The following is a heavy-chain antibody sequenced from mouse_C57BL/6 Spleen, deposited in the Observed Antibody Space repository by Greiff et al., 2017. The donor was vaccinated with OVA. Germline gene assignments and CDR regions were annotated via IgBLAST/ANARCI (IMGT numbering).Heavy chain of an antibody. CDR1: GYTFTSYW. Sequence: DVQLQESGTVLARPGASVKMSCKTSGYTFTSYWMHWVKQRPGQGLEWIGAIYPGNSDTSYNQKFKGKAKLTAVTSASTAYMELSSLTNEDSAVYYCTIYYGNFYAMDYWGQGTSVTVSS. CDR2: IYPGNSDT. J-gene: IGHJ4*01. CDR3: TIYYGNFYAMDY. D-gene: IGHD2-1*01. V-gene: IGHV1-5*01.